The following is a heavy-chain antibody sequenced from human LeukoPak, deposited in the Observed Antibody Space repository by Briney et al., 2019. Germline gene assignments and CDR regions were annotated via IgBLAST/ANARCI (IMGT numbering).Heavy chain of an antibody. CDR1: GFTFSTYI. Sequence: GGSLRLSCAASGFTFSTYIMNWVRQAPGKGLEWVANIKQDGNEKYYLDSVKGRFTISRDNAKKSLYLQMNSLRAEDTAMYYCARDLSHYYDGSDYYGYWGQGTLVTVSS. V-gene: IGHV3-7*03. CDR2: IKQDGNEK. J-gene: IGHJ4*02. D-gene: IGHD3-22*01. CDR3: ARDLSHYYDGSDYYGY.